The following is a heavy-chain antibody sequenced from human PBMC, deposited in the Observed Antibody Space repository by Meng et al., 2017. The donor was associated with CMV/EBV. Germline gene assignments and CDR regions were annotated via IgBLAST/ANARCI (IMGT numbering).Heavy chain of an antibody. V-gene: IGHV5-51*01. CDR3: AREVVPAAILSFRYYGMDV. D-gene: IGHD2-2*01. J-gene: IGHJ6*02. CDR1: GYSFTSYW. CDR2: IYPGDSDT. Sequence: GESLKISCKGSGYSFTSYWIGWVRQMPGKGLEWMGIIYPGDSDTRYSPSFQGQVTISADKSISTAYLQWSSLKASDTAVYYCAREVVPAAILSFRYYGMDVWGQGTTVTVSS.